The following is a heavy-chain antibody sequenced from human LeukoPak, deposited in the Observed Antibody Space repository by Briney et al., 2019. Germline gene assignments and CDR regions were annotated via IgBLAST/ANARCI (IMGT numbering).Heavy chain of an antibody. CDR2: IKSDGGT. V-gene: IGHV3-74*01. CDR3: ARAPSEIGGYYPEYFRH. J-gene: IGHJ1*01. Sequence: GGSLRLSCAASGFTFSTYWMHWVRQAPGKGLVWVSRIKSDGGTNYADSVKGRFTISRDNAKKTVSLQMNSLRPEDTGVYYCARAPSEIGGYYPEYFRHWGQGTLVTVCS. D-gene: IGHD3-22*01. CDR1: GFTFSTYW.